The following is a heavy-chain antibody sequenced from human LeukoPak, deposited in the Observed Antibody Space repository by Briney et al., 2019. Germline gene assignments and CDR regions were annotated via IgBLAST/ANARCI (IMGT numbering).Heavy chain of an antibody. CDR1: GYTFTSYG. CDR3: ARDFPYYDILTGYSNDAFDI. Sequence: GASVKVSCKASGYTFTSYGISWVRQAPGQGLEWMGWISAYNGNTNYAQKLQGRVTMTTDTSTSTAYMELRSLRSEDTAVYYCARDFPYYDILTGYSNDAFDIWGQGTMVTVSS. CDR2: ISAYNGNT. J-gene: IGHJ3*02. D-gene: IGHD3-9*01. V-gene: IGHV1-18*01.